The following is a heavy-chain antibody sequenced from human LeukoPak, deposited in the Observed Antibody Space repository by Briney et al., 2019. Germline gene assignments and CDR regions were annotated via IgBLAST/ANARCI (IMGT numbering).Heavy chain of an antibody. V-gene: IGHV3-9*01. J-gene: IGHJ4*02. CDR1: GFTFDDYA. CDR3: AKDIGGQLWRSNYFDY. CDR2: ISWNSGSI. Sequence: PGGSLRLSCAASGFTFDDYAMHWVRQAPGKGLEWVSGISWNSGSIGYADSVKGRFTISRDNAKNSLYLQMNSLRAEDTALYYCAKDIGGQLWRSNYFDYWGQGTLVTVSS. D-gene: IGHD5-18*01.